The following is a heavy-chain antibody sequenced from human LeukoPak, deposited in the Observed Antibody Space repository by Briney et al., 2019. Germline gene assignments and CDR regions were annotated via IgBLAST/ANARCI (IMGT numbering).Heavy chain of an antibody. CDR2: IHHSGGT. D-gene: IGHD6-13*01. CDR1: GGSISSGGYS. V-gene: IGHV4-30-2*01. Sequence: SETLSLTCTVSGGSISSGGYSWSWIRQPPGKGLEWIGNIHHSGGTYYNPSLKSRVTISVDRSKNQFSLTLNSVTAADTAANYCARDLPLAAAAKDVFDLWGQGTLVTVSS. CDR3: ARDLPLAAAAKDVFDL. J-gene: IGHJ3*01.